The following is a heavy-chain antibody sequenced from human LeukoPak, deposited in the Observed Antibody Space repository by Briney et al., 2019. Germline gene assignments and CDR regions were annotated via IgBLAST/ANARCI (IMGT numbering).Heavy chain of an antibody. CDR2: FYHSGST. CDR3: ARAHITQGVVDGFDI. Sequence: SETPSLTCTVSGGSISSGGYYWSWIRQHPGKGLEWIGYFYHSGSTYYNPSLKSRVIISVDTSKNQFSPKLSSVTAADTAVYYCARAHITQGVVDGFDIWGQGTMVTVSS. D-gene: IGHD3-10*01. CDR1: GGSISSGGYY. V-gene: IGHV4-31*03. J-gene: IGHJ3*02.